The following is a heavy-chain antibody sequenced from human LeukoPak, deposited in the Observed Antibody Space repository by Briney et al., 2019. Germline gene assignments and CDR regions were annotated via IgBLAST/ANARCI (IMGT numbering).Heavy chain of an antibody. J-gene: IGHJ6*02. CDR2: ISSSGSTI. V-gene: IGHV3-11*04. Sequence: GGSLRLSCAASEFTFSDYYMSWIRQAPGKGLEWVSYISSSGSTIYYADSVKGRFTISRDNSKNTLYLQMNSLRAEDTAVYYCARDIDFWSGYHHYYYYGMDVWGQGTTVTVSS. CDR1: EFTFSDYY. D-gene: IGHD3-3*01. CDR3: ARDIDFWSGYHHYYYYGMDV.